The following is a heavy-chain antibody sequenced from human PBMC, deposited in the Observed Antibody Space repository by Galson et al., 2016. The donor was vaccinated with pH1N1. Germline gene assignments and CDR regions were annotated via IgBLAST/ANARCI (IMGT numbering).Heavy chain of an antibody. D-gene: IGHD1-26*01. J-gene: IGHJ4*02. CDR1: GYSFSSYW. Sequence: QSGAEVKKPGESLKISCQGSGYSFSSYWVAWVRQMPGKGLEWMAIMYPDDSDIKYSPSFEGQVTISADKSISTAHLQWSSLKASDTAMYYCARYSGSFFFDYWGQGTLVTVSS. CDR3: ARYSGSFFFDY. CDR2: MYPDDSDI. V-gene: IGHV5-51*01.